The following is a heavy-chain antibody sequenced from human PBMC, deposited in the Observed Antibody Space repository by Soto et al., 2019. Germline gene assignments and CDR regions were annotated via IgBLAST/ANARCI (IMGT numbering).Heavy chain of an antibody. Sequence: EVQLVESGGGLVQPGGSLRLSCAASGFTFTDYDMHWVRQATGKGLEWVSVITTGGDTYFPGSVRGRFTVSRENAKNSLYLQMNSLRAEATAVYYCARGRDSGLYYFDYWGQGTLVTVSS. CDR2: ITTGGDT. CDR3: ARGRDSGLYYFDY. J-gene: IGHJ4*02. CDR1: GFTFTDYD. V-gene: IGHV3-13*01. D-gene: IGHD2-21*01.